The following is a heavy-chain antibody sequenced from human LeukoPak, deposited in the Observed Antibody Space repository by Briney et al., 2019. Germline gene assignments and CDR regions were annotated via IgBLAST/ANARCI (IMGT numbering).Heavy chain of an antibody. CDR3: ARSLWPEDY. J-gene: IGHJ4*02. D-gene: IGHD2-21*01. V-gene: IGHV3-7*01. CDR1: GFIYSSFW. Sequence: GGSLRLSCAASGFIYSSFWMSWVRQAPGKGLEWVANIEPDGSGRNYVDSVRGRFTISRDNAKNSLYLQMNSVRVEDSAVYYCARSLWPEDYWGQGTLVTVSS. CDR2: IEPDGSGR.